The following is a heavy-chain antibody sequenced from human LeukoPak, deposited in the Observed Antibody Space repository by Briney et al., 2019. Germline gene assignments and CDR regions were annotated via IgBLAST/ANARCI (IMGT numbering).Heavy chain of an antibody. J-gene: IGHJ4*02. D-gene: IGHD1-26*01. CDR2: ISSGSGYI. V-gene: IGHV3-21*01. CDR1: GFAFSSYS. Sequence: TGGSLRLSCAASGFAFSSYSMNWVRQAPGKGLEWVSSISSGSGYIYCADSVKGRFTISRDNAKNSLYLQMNSLRAEDTGVYYCARGYSGSYYFSDYWGQGTLVTVSS. CDR3: ARGYSGSYYFSDY.